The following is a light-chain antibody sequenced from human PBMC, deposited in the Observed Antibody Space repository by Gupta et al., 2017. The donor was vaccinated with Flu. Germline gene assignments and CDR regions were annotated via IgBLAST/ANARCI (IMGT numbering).Light chain of an antibody. Sequence: QSVLTQPASVSGSPGQSITISCTGTSSDVGGYNYVSWYQKHPGKAPKLMIYEVSNRPSGTSHRFSGSKSGNTASLTISGLQPEDEADYYCSPYTSDSTPYVFGTGTKVTVL. J-gene: IGLJ1*01. CDR3: SPYTSDSTPYV. CDR1: SSDVGGYNY. CDR2: EVS. V-gene: IGLV2-14*01.